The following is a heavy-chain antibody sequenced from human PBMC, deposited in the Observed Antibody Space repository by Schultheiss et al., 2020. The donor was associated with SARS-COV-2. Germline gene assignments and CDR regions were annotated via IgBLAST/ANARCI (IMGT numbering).Heavy chain of an antibody. CDR2: ISSSGSTI. CDR1: GFTFSSYE. D-gene: IGHD4-23*01. Sequence: GGSLRLSCAASGFTFSSYEMNWVRQAPGKGLEWVSYISSSGSTIYYADSVKGRFTISRDNAKNSLYLQMNSLRAEDTAVYYCANYGGNHGSFDYWGQGTLVTVSS. V-gene: IGHV3-48*03. J-gene: IGHJ4*02. CDR3: ANYGGNHGSFDY.